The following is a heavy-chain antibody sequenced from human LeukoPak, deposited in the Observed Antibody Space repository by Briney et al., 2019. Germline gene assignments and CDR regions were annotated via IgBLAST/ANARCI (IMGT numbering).Heavy chain of an antibody. CDR3: AKDLGVRYFDWLIPGSDY. CDR2: ISYDGSNK. J-gene: IGHJ4*02. V-gene: IGHV3-30*18. D-gene: IGHD3-9*01. Sequence: GRPLRLSCAASGFTFSSYGMHWVRQAPGKGLEWVAVISYDGSNKYYADSVKGRFTISRDNSKNTLYLQMNSLRAEDTAVYYCAKDLGVRYFDWLIPGSDYWGQGTLVTVSS. CDR1: GFTFSSYG.